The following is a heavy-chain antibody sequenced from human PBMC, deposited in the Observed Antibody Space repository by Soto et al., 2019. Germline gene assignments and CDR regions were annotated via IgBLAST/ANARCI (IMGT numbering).Heavy chain of an antibody. D-gene: IGHD2-21*02. CDR3: ARGLVVTASPSYYFDY. V-gene: IGHV4-34*01. CDR2: INHSGST. CDR1: GGSFSGYY. Sequence: LSLTCAVYGGSFSGYYWSWIRQPPGKGLEWIGEINHSGSTNYNPSLKSRVTISVDTSKNQFSLKLSSVTAADTAVYYCARGLVVTASPSYYFDYWGQGTLVTVSS. J-gene: IGHJ4*02.